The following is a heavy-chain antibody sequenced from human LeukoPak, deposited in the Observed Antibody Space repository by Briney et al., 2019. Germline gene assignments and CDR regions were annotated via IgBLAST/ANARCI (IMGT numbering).Heavy chain of an antibody. V-gene: IGHV4-4*07. CDR1: GGSFSIYY. J-gene: IGHJ4*02. CDR3: ARGPTTVTRAFDY. Sequence: SETLSLTCTVSGGSFSIYYWSWIRQPAGKGLEYIGRIYTSGSTNYNPSLKSRVTMSVDTSNNQFSLKLSSVTAADTALYYCARGPTTVTRAFDYWGQGTLVTVSS. D-gene: IGHD4-17*01. CDR2: IYTSGST.